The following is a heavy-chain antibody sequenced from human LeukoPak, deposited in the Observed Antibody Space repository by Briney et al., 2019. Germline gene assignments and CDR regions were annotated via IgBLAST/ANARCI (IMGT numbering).Heavy chain of an antibody. Sequence: GGSLRLSCAVSGFSVSDKHMAWVRQAPGKGLKWASVINSGGDTNYADSVKGRFTISRDISKNTVFLQMDNLSSDGTAVYYCVMAPPGDWGLGTLVTVSS. V-gene: IGHV3-53*01. D-gene: IGHD2-21*01. CDR1: GFSVSDKH. J-gene: IGHJ4*02. CDR3: VMAPPGD. CDR2: INSGGDT.